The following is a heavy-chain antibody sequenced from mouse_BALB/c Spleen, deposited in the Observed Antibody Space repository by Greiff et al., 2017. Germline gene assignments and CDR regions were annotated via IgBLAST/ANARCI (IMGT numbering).Heavy chain of an antibody. Sequence: QVQLQQPGAELVKPGASVKLSCKASGYTFTSYWMHWVKQRPGQGLEWIGEINPSNGRTNYNEKFKSKATLTVDKSSSTAYMQLSSLTSEDSAVYYCARGAYYRYEGAMDYGGQGTSVTVSS. CDR3: ARGAYYRYEGAMDY. CDR2: INPSNGRT. J-gene: IGHJ4*01. V-gene: IGHV1S81*02. D-gene: IGHD2-14*01. CDR1: GYTFTSYW.